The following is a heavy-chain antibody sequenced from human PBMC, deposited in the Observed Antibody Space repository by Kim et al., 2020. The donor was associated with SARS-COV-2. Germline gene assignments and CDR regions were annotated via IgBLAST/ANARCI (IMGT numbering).Heavy chain of an antibody. Sequence: GGSLRLSCAASGFTFSTYTMNWVRQAPGKGLEWVSSISSSDSYIFYADSVEGRFTISRDNAKNSLYLQMNSLRAEDTAVYYCASWDFLEMATIEGDYWGQGTLVTVSS. V-gene: IGHV3-21*01. CDR3: ASWDFLEMATIEGDY. CDR2: ISSSDSYI. D-gene: IGHD5-12*01. CDR1: GFTFSTYT. J-gene: IGHJ4*02.